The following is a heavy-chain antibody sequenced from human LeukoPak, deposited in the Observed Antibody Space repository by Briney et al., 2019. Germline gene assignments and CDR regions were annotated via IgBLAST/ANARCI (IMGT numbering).Heavy chain of an antibody. Sequence: SETLSLTCAVYGGSFSGYYWSWIRQPPGKGLEWIREINHSGSTNYNPSLKSRVTISVDTSKNQFSLKLSSVTAADTAVYYCARESRKGRYCSGGSCYSYYYYGMDVWGQGTTVTVSS. D-gene: IGHD2-15*01. V-gene: IGHV4-34*01. J-gene: IGHJ6*02. CDR2: INHSGST. CDR1: GGSFSGYY. CDR3: ARESRKGRYCSGGSCYSYYYYGMDV.